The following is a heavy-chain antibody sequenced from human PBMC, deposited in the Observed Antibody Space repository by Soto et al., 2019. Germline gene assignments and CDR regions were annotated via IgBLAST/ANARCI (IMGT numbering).Heavy chain of an antibody. V-gene: IGHV4-39*01. Sequence: QLQLQESGPGLVKPSETLSLTCTVSGGSISSSSYYWGWIRQPPGKGLEWIGSIYYSGSTYYNPSLKSRVTISVDTSKNQFSLKLSSVTAADTAVYYCARCYSAPRVYCTNGVWVYWGQGTLVTVSS. J-gene: IGHJ4*02. D-gene: IGHD2-8*01. CDR3: ARCYSAPRVYCTNGVWVY. CDR2: IYYSGST. CDR1: GGSISSSSYY.